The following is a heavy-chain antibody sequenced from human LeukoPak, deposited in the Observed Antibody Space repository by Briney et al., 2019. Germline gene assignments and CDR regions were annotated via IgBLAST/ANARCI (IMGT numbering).Heavy chain of an antibody. CDR1: GFNLTDYW. V-gene: IGHV3-7*03. CDR3: ARDGYYYDSSGYLDY. CDR2: VKQDGSGE. D-gene: IGHD3-22*01. Sequence: GGSLRLSCAASGFNLTDYWMSWVRQAPGKGLEWVANVKQDGSGEYYVDSVKGRFTISRDNAKNSVYLQMNSLRADDTAVYYCARDGYYYDSSGYLDYWGQGTLVTVSS. J-gene: IGHJ4*02.